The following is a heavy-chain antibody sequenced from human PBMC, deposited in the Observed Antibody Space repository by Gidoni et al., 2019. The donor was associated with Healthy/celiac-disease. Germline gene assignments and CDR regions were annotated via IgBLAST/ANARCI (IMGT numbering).Heavy chain of an antibody. CDR3: GRGSRERRDGYMLLPRRYFDL. Sequence: QVQLQPSGPGLVMPSQTLYLTCPVAAGSISRYCLSWIRQPPAKRLECLGYIYSTGRTHYNPPHTSRVPISVDTSKNLFSPKLRLVTDAGTAVYYCGRGSRERRDGYMLLPRRYFDLWGRGTLVTVSS. CDR2: IYSTGRT. CDR1: AGSISRYC. J-gene: IGHJ2*01. D-gene: IGHD5-12*01. V-gene: IGHV4-59*01.